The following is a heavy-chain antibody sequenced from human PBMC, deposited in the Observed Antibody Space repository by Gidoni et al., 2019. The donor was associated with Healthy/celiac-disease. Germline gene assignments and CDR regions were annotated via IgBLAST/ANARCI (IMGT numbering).Heavy chain of an antibody. J-gene: IGHJ4*02. D-gene: IGHD6-19*01. V-gene: IGHV1-8*01. CDR2: MNPNSGNT. CDR1: GYTFTSYD. CDR3: AEKNQRNSSGWYFDY. Sequence: QVPLVQSGSEVKKPGASVKVSCKASGYTFTSYDINWVRQATGQGLEWMGWMNPNSGNTGYAQEFQGRVTMTRNTSVSTAYMELRSLRSEETAVDYCAEKNQRNSSGWYFDYWGQGTLVTVSS.